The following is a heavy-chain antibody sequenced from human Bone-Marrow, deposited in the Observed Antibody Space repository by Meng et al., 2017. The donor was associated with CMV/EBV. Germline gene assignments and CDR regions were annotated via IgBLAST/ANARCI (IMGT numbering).Heavy chain of an antibody. CDR2: IYYSGST. CDR1: GGSISSSSYY. J-gene: IGHJ5*02. CDR3: ARDYAPALLRPRRFDP. D-gene: IGHD3-3*01. V-gene: IGHV4-39*07. Sequence: CTVSGGSISSSSYYWGWIRQPPGKGLEWIGSIYYSGSTYYNPSLKSRVTISVDTSKNQFSLKLSSVTAADTAVYYCARDYAPALLRPRRFDPWGQGTLVTVSS.